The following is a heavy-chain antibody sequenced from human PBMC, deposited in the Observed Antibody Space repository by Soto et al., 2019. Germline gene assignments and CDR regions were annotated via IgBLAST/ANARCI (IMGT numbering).Heavy chain of an antibody. Sequence: EVQLVESGGGLVQPGGSLRLSCAASGFTFSNYKMSWVRQAPGKGLEWVSYISTSSSIINYADSVKGRFTIYRDNAKNSLYLQMISLRDEDTGVYYCVRDLLVAAPTNKYWGQGTLVTVSS. J-gene: IGHJ4*02. CDR2: ISTSSSII. CDR3: VRDLLVAAPTNKY. D-gene: IGHD2-15*01. CDR1: GFTFSNYK. V-gene: IGHV3-48*02.